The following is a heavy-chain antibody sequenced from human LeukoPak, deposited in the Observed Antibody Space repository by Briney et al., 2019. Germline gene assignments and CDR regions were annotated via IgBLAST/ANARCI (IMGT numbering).Heavy chain of an antibody. CDR1: GFTLSSYC. J-gene: IGHJ5*02. CDR3: ARDSTTTIFGVVLPDAGKNWFDH. CDR2: ISRSSSYI. V-gene: IGHV3-21*01. Sequence: GESLRLSCAASGFTLSSYCMKWVRQAPGKGLEWVSSISRSSSYIYYADSVEGRLTISRDNAKNSLLMQITCVGAQGPSVYYCARDSTTTIFGVVLPDAGKNWFDHWGQGTLVTVSS. D-gene: IGHD3-3*01.